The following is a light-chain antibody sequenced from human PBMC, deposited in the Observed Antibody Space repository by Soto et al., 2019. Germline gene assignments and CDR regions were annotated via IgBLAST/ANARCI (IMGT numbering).Light chain of an antibody. V-gene: IGKV3-15*01. Sequence: EIVMTQSPATLSVSPGERATLSCRASQSVSSNLAWYQQKPGQAPRLLIYGASTRATGIPARFSGSGSGTDFTLTISSLQSEEFAVYYCQQYYDWPITFGQGTRLEIK. CDR3: QQYYDWPIT. CDR1: QSVSSN. CDR2: GAS. J-gene: IGKJ5*01.